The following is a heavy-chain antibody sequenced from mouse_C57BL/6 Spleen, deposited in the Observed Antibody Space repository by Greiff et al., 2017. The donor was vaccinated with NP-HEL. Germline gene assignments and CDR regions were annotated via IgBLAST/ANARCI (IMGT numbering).Heavy chain of an antibody. J-gene: IGHJ4*01. Sequence: ESGPGLVKPSHSLSLTCSVTGYSITSGYYWNWIRQFPGNKLEWMGYISYDGSNNYNPSLKNRISITRDTSKNQFFLKLNSVTTEDTATYYCAGRYYDYEDYAMDYWGQGTSVTVSS. CDR1: GYSITSGYY. D-gene: IGHD2-4*01. CDR3: AGRYYDYEDYAMDY. V-gene: IGHV3-6*01. CDR2: ISYDGSN.